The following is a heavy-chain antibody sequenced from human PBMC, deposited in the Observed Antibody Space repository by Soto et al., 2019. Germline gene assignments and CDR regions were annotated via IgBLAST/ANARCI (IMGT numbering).Heavy chain of an antibody. CDR2: IYWNDDK. CDR1: GFSLSTSGVG. V-gene: IGHV2-5*01. CDR3: VLARLDEPRITMIVVVPYAFDI. D-gene: IGHD3-22*01. Sequence: QITLKESGPTLVKPTQTLTLTCTFSGFSLSTSGVGVGWIRQPPGKALEWLALIYWNDDKRYSPSLKSRLTITHHTSNNQVLLTMTTMDPLDTATYYCVLARLDEPRITMIVVVPYAFDIWGQGTMVTVSS. J-gene: IGHJ3*02.